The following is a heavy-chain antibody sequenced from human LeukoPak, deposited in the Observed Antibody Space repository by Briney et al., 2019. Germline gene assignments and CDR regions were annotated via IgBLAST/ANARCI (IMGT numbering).Heavy chain of an antibody. V-gene: IGHV4-39*01. D-gene: IGHD6-19*01. CDR3: ARHYSVYVAVAADY. J-gene: IGHJ4*02. Sequence: KPSETLSLTCTVSGGSISGSNYNWGWIRQPPGKGLEWIASIYYSGSTYYNPSLNSRVTISVDMSKNQFSLKLSSVTAADTAVYYCARHYSVYVAVAADYWGQGTLVTVSS. CDR1: GGSISGSNYN. CDR2: IYYSGST.